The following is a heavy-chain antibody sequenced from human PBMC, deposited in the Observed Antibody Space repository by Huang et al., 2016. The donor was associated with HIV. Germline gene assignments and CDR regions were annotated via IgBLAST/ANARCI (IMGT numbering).Heavy chain of an antibody. D-gene: IGHD5-12*01. Sequence: QVQLVESGGGVVQPGGSLRLSCAASGFTFSSFGRHWVRQAPGKGLEWVAFIRYDGSNKYYAESGKGRFTISRDNSRTMVFLQMNSLRAEDTAVYYCAKWDTLGFYEGFFDHWGQGTLVTVSS. J-gene: IGHJ4*02. CDR1: GFTFSSFG. CDR3: AKWDTLGFYEGFFDH. CDR2: IRYDGSNK. V-gene: IGHV3-30*02.